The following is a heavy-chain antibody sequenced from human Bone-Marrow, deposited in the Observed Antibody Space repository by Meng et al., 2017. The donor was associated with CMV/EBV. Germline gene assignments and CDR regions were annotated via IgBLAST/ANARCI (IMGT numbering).Heavy chain of an antibody. CDR2: IKQDGSEK. CDR3: ARDLAHCDFWSGYNPHGMDV. V-gene: IGHV3-7*01. CDR1: GFTFSSYW. D-gene: IGHD3-3*01. J-gene: IGHJ6*02. Sequence: GESLKISCAASGFTFSSYWMSWVRQAPGKGLEWVANIKQDGSEKYYVDSGKGRFTISRDNAKNSLYLQINRLRAEETAVYYCARDLAHCDFWSGYNPHGMDVWGQGTTVTVSS.